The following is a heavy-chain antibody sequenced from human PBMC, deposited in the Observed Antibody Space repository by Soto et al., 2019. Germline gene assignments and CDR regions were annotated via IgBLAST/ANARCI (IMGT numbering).Heavy chain of an antibody. Sequence: GGSLRLSCAAAGFPFSDYYMSWIRQAPGKGLECVSYISSSGSTIYYADSVKGRFTISRDKSKSTLYLQMNSLRAEDTAVYYCAKDLQFSGWLSAQTFDYWGQGTQVTVSS. D-gene: IGHD6-19*01. V-gene: IGHV3-11*01. CDR3: AKDLQFSGWLSAQTFDY. CDR2: ISSSGSTI. CDR1: GFPFSDYY. J-gene: IGHJ4*02.